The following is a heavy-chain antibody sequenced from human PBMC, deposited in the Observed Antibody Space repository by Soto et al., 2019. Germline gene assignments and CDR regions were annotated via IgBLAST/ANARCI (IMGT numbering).Heavy chain of an antibody. CDR2: INHSGST. CDR1: GGSFSGYY. J-gene: IGHJ5*02. CDR3: ASLALLTTGIPA. V-gene: IGHV4-34*01. Sequence: PSETLSLTCAVYGGSFSGYYWSWIRQPPGKGLEWIGEINHSGSTNYNPSLKSRVTISVDTSKNQFSLKLSSVTAADTAVYYCASLALLTTGIPAWGQGTLVTVSS. D-gene: IGHD4-17*01.